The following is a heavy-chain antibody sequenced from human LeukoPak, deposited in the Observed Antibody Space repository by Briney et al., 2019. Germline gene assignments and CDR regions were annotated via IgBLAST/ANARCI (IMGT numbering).Heavy chain of an antibody. CDR1: GGTFSSYA. Sequence: GSSVKVSCKASGGTFSSYAISWARQAPGQGLEWMGGIIPIFGTANYAQKFQGRVTITADESTSTAYMELSSLRSEDTAVYYCARDHCSGGSCYSNYYYGMDVWGQGTTVTVSS. CDR3: ARDHCSGGSCYSNYYYGMDV. CDR2: IIPIFGTA. J-gene: IGHJ6*02. V-gene: IGHV1-69*01. D-gene: IGHD2-15*01.